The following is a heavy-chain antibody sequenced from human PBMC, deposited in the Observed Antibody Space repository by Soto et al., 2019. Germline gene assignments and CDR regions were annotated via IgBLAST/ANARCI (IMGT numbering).Heavy chain of an antibody. Sequence: LGESLKISCKGSGYSFNSYWIAWVRQMPGKGLEWMGIIYPGDSDTRYSPSFQGQVTISADKSINTTYLQWSSLKASDTAIYYCARQAAAGKYYYAMDVWGQGTTVTVSS. CDR2: IYPGDSDT. D-gene: IGHD6-13*01. J-gene: IGHJ6*02. CDR1: GYSFNSYW. CDR3: ARQAAAGKYYYAMDV. V-gene: IGHV5-51*01.